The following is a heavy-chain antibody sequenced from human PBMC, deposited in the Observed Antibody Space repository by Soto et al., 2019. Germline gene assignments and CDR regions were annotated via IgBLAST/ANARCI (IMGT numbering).Heavy chain of an antibody. D-gene: IGHD7-27*01. CDR1: GFSFSTYG. V-gene: IGHV3-33*06. CDR3: VKDGPNWGRDFDC. Sequence: QVQLVESGGGVVQPGRSLRLSCAASGFSFSTYGMHWVRQTPGKGLEWVAVIWHDGSIKYYGDSVKGRFTISRDNSKNTLYLQMDSVRVEDTAVYYCVKDGPNWGRDFDCWGQGTLVTVSS. J-gene: IGHJ4*02. CDR2: IWHDGSIK.